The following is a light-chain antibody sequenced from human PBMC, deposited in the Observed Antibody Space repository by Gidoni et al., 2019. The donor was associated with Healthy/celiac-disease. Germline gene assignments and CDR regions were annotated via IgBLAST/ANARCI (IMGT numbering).Light chain of an antibody. V-gene: IGLV2-8*01. CDR3: SSYAGSNNLV. CDR2: EVS. CDR1: SSDVGGYNY. J-gene: IGLJ2*01. Sequence: QSALTQPPSASGSPGQSVTISCTGTSSDVGGYNYVACYQQHPGNAPKLMIYEVSKRPSGVPDRCSGSKSGNTASLTVSGLQAEDEADYYCSSYAGSNNLVFGGGTKLTVL.